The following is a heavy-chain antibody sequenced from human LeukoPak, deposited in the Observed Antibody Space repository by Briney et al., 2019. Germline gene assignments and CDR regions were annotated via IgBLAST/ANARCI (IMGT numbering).Heavy chain of an antibody. J-gene: IGHJ3*02. CDR3: ARGSYLDAFDI. D-gene: IGHD3-10*01. CDR1: GFTFSSYW. CDR2: IYSGGST. V-gene: IGHV3-53*01. Sequence: GGSLRLSCAASGFTFSSYWMSWVRQAPGKGLEWVSVIYSGGSTYYADSVKGRFTISRDNSKNTLYLQMNSLRAEDTAVYYCARGSYLDAFDIWGQGTMVTVSS.